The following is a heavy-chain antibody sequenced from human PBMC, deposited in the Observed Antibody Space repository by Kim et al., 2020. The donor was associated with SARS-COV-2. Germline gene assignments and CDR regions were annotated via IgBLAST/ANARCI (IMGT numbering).Heavy chain of an antibody. J-gene: IGHJ5*02. D-gene: IGHD1-1*01. Sequence: SETLSLTCTVSGASISGSVYYWAWIRQPPGKGLEWIGSYYYNGNTYYNPSLKSRVTISIDTSKKHFSLKLNYVTATDTAMYYCARRLGDWKYNWFDPWGQGTLVTVSS. V-gene: IGHV4-39*02. CDR1: GASISGSVYY. CDR2: YYYNGNT. CDR3: ARRLGDWKYNWFDP.